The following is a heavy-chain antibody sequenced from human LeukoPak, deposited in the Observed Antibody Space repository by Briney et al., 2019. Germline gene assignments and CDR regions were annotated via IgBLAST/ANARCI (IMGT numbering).Heavy chain of an antibody. Sequence: GGSLRLSCAASGFTFSSYGMHWVRQAPGKGLEWVAFIRYDGSNKYYADSVKGRFTISRDNSKNTLYLQMNSLRAEDTAVYYCARDIAVAYDYWGQGTLVTVSS. J-gene: IGHJ4*02. CDR3: ARDIAVAYDY. V-gene: IGHV3-30*02. CDR1: GFTFSSYG. D-gene: IGHD6-19*01. CDR2: IRYDGSNK.